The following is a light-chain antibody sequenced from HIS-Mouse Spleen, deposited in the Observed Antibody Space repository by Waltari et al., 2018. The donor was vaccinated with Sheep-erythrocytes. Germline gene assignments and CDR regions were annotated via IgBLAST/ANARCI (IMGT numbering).Light chain of an antibody. CDR1: SSHVRGYNY. Sequence: QSALTQPRSVSGSPGQSGTISCTGTSSHVRGYNYVSWYQQHPGKAPKLMIYDVSKRPSGVPDRFSGSKSGNTASLTISGLQAEDEADYYCCSYAGSYNHVFATGTKVTVL. J-gene: IGLJ1*01. V-gene: IGLV2-11*01. CDR2: DVS. CDR3: CSYAGSYNHV.